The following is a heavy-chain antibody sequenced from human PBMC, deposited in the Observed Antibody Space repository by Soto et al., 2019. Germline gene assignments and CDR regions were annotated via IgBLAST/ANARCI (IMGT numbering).Heavy chain of an antibody. CDR1: CGSISSYY. J-gene: IGHJ4*02. CDR3: ARGGGDY. Sequence: SETLSLTCTVSCGSISSYYWSSIRQPPGKGLEWIGYIYYSGSTNHNPSLKSRVTIAVDASKKQFSLKLNFVTAADTAEYYCARGGGDYWDQVTLVTISS. CDR2: IYYSGST. V-gene: IGHV4-59*01.